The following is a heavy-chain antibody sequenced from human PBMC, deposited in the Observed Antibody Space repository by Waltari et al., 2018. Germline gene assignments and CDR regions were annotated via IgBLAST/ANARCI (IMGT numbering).Heavy chain of an antibody. Sequence: DVEVVESGGALVQPGGSLRLSCVASGFTFRTHDMHWVRQIKGRGLEWVAAIDSGGDTYYPDSLRGRLTISRETAKNVGYLQMNSLRLEDTGIYYCARAAGFDILSGHFYLDSWGPGTLVTVSS. D-gene: IGHD3-3*01. J-gene: IGHJ4*02. V-gene: IGHV3-13*01. CDR3: ARAAGFDILSGHFYLDS. CDR2: IDSGGDT. CDR1: GFTFRTHD.